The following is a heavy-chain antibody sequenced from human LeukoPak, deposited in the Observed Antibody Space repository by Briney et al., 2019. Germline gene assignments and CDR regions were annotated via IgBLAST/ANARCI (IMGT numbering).Heavy chain of an antibody. CDR2: FNPNSGGT. D-gene: IGHD3-22*01. J-gene: IGHJ4*02. Sequence: GASVKVSCKASGYTFTGYYMHWVRQAPGQGLEWMGWFNPNSGGTNYAQKFQGRVTMTRDTSISTAYMELSRLRSDDTAVYYCARGWYHYDSSGYYYFDYWGQGTLVTVSS. CDR3: ARGWYHYDSSGYYYFDY. CDR1: GYTFTGYY. V-gene: IGHV1-2*02.